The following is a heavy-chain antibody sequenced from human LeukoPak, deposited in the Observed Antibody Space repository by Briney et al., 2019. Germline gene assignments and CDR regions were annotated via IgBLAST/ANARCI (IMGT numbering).Heavy chain of an antibody. V-gene: IGHV3-23*01. Sequence: GGSLRLSCAASGFTFSSYAMSWVRQAPGKGLEWVSAISGSGGSTYYADSVKGRLTISRDNSKNTLYLQMNSLRAEDTAVYYCAACSTSCSFGFDPWGQGTLVTVSS. CDR1: GFTFSSYA. D-gene: IGHD2-2*01. CDR3: AACSTSCSFGFDP. J-gene: IGHJ5*02. CDR2: ISGSGGST.